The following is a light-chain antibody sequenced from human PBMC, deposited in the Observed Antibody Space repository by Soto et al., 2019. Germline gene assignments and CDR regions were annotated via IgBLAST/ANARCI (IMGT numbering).Light chain of an antibody. CDR1: SGHSNYA. Sequence: QPVLTQSPSASASLGASVKLTCTLSSGHSNYAIAWHQQQPERGPRFLMKLNSDGSHNTGDGVPDRFSGSSSGANRYLTISSLQSEDEADYYCQTWDTGIGVFGGGTKLTVL. CDR3: QTWDTGIGV. V-gene: IGLV4-69*01. J-gene: IGLJ3*02. CDR2: LNSDGSH.